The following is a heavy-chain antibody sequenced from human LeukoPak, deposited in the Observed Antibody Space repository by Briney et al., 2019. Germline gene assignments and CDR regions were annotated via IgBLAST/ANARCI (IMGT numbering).Heavy chain of an antibody. D-gene: IGHD6-13*01. Sequence: GASVKVSCKASGYTFTNYAMNWVRQAPGQGLEWMGWINTNTGNPTYAQGFTGRFVFSLDTSVSTAYLQISSLRAEDTAVYYCARDLYSSSFPYYYYMDVWGKGTTVTVSS. CDR1: GYTFTNYA. V-gene: IGHV7-4-1*02. CDR3: ARDLYSSSFPYYYYMDV. CDR2: INTNTGNP. J-gene: IGHJ6*03.